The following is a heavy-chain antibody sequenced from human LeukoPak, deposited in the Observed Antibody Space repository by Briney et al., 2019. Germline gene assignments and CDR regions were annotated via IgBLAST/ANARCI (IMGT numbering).Heavy chain of an antibody. Sequence: GGSLRLSCAGSGFTFSTYSMSWVRQAPGKGLEWVSYISGSSDAIYYADSVKGRVTISRDNAKNSLYLQMNSLRDEDTAVYYCVKGRTRADSWGQGTLVTVSS. V-gene: IGHV3-48*02. CDR2: ISGSSDAI. CDR1: GFTFSTYS. J-gene: IGHJ4*02. CDR3: VKGRTRADS. D-gene: IGHD3-3*01.